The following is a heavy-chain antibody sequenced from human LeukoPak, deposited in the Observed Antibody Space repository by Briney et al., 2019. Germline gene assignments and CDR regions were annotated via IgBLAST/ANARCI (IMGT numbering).Heavy chain of an antibody. CDR1: GYTFTSYD. D-gene: IGHD3-22*01. V-gene: IGHV1-18*01. Sequence: ASVKVSCKASGYTFTSYDISWVRQAPGQGLEWMGWISAYNGNTNYAQKLQGRVTMTTDTSTSTAYMELRSLRSDDTAVYYCARDTGRYYDSSGYYYSLFDYWGQGTLVTVSS. J-gene: IGHJ4*02. CDR3: ARDTGRYYDSSGYYYSLFDY. CDR2: ISAYNGNT.